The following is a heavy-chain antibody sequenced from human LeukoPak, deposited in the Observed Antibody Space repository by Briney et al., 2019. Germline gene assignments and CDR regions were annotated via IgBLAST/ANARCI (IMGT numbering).Heavy chain of an antibody. CDR1: GYTFTSYG. V-gene: IGHV1-18*01. CDR3: ARTLGSWHNWFDP. Sequence: GASVKVSCKASGYTFTSYGISWVRQAPGQGLEWMGWISAYNGNTNYAQKLQGRVTMTTDTSTSTVYMELRSLRSDDTAVYYCARTLGSWHNWFDPWGQGTLVTVSS. J-gene: IGHJ5*02. D-gene: IGHD6-13*01. CDR2: ISAYNGNT.